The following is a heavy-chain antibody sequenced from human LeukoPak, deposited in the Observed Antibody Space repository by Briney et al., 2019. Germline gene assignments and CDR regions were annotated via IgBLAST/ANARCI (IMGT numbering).Heavy chain of an antibody. D-gene: IGHD2-15*01. Sequence: SETLSLTCTVSGGSISSYYWSWIRQPPGKGLEWIGYIYYSGSTNYNPSLKSRVTISVDTSKNQFSLKLSSVTAADTAVYYCARAPTLLLFDYWGQGTLVTVSS. V-gene: IGHV4-59*01. CDR3: ARAPTLLLFDY. J-gene: IGHJ4*02. CDR1: GGSISSYY. CDR2: IYYSGST.